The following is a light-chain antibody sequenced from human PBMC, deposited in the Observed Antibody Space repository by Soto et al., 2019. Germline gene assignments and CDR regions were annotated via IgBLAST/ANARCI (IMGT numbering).Light chain of an antibody. J-gene: IGKJ1*01. Sequence: DIQFTQSPSTLSASLGYIVTITCRASQSMNGWLAWYQQKPGQAPNLLIYKASTVESGVPSRFSGSGSGTEFTLTISSLQPDDFATYYCQQYNSYPWPFGEGTKVDIK. V-gene: IGKV1-5*03. CDR1: QSMNGW. CDR2: KAS. CDR3: QQYNSYPWP.